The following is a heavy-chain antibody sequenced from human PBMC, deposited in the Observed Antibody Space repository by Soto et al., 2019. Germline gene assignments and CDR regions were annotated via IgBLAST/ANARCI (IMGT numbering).Heavy chain of an antibody. J-gene: IGHJ6*03. V-gene: IGHV5-51*01. CDR2: IYPGDSDT. D-gene: IGHD3-9*01. Sequence: GESLKISCKGSGYSFTSYWIGWVRQMPGKGLEWMGIIYPGDSDTRYSPSFQGQVTISADKSISTAYLQWSSLKASDTAMYYCARQGGYFDWLLYPNQNYYYYYYMDVWGKGTTVTVSS. CDR3: ARQGGYFDWLLYPNQNYYYYYYMDV. CDR1: GYSFTSYW.